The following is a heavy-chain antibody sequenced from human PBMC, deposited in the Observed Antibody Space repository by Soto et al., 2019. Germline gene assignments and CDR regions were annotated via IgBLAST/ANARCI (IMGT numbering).Heavy chain of an antibody. J-gene: IGHJ3*02. CDR2: IYYSGST. CDR1: GGAISSYY. CDR3: ARGNVMITFGGVINAFDI. Sequence: SETLSLTSTISGGAISSYYWSWIRQPPGKGLEWIGYIYYSGSTNYNPSLKSRVTISVDTSKNQFSLKLSSVTAADTAVYYCARGNVMITFGGVINAFDIWGQGTMVT. V-gene: IGHV4-59*01. D-gene: IGHD3-16*01.